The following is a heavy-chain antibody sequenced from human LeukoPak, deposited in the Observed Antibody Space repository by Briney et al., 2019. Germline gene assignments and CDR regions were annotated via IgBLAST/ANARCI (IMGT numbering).Heavy chain of an antibody. D-gene: IGHD3-22*01. CDR2: IIPIFGTA. CDR1: GGTFNTYA. V-gene: IGHV1-69*13. J-gene: IGHJ4*02. CDR3: ARQPMIGYYFDY. Sequence: SVKVSCKASGGTFNTYAISWVRQAPGQGLEWMGGIIPIFGTANYVQKFQGRVTITADESTNTAYMELSSLRSEDTAVYYCARQPMIGYYFDYWGQGTLVTVSS.